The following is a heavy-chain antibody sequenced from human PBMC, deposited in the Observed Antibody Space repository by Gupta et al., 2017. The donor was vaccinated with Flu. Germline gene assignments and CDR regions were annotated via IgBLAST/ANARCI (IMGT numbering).Heavy chain of an antibody. CDR3: AAYSNSFRTQWY. Sequence: TFSSYAMHWVRHTPGKGLEWVAVISHDGSDAFYADSVKGRFTISRDNSDNTLYLQMNGLRPDDTAVFFCAAYSNSFRTQWYWGQGAQVTVSS. CDR1: TFSSYA. D-gene: IGHD6-6*01. V-gene: IGHV3-30-3*01. CDR2: ISHDGSDA. J-gene: IGHJ4*02.